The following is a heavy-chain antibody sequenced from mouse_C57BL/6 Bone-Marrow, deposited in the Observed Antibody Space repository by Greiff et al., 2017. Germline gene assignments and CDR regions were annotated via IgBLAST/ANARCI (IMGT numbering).Heavy chain of an antibody. J-gene: IGHJ3*01. Sequence: VQLQQSGPVLVKPGASVKMSCKASGYTFTDYYMNWVKQSHGKSLEWIGVINPYNGGTSYNKKFKGKATLTVDKSSSTAYMELNSLTSEDSAVYYCARPLYYYGSSYVAYWGQGTLVTVSA. CDR3: ARPLYYYGSSYVAY. CDR1: GYTFTDYY. V-gene: IGHV1-19*01. D-gene: IGHD1-1*01. CDR2: INPYNGGT.